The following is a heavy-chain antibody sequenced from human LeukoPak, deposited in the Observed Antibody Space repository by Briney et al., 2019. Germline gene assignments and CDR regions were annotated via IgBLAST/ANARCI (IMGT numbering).Heavy chain of an antibody. V-gene: IGHV4-34*01. D-gene: IGHD5-18*01. CDR2: INHSGST. Sequence: SETLSLTCAVYGGSFSGYYWSWIRQPPGKGLEWIGEINHSGSTNYNPSLKSRVTISVDTSKNQFSLKLSSVTAADTAVYYCARQDTATEGLVFDYWGQGTLVAVSS. CDR3: ARQDTATEGLVFDY. J-gene: IGHJ4*02. CDR1: GGSFSGYY.